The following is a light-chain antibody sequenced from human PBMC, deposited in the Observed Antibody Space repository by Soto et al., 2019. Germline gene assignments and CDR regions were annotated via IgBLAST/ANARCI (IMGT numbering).Light chain of an antibody. CDR1: RSDVGGFNS. V-gene: IGLV2-14*03. CDR3: SSYTSTMTNV. J-gene: IGLJ1*01. CDR2: DVV. Sequence: SALTQTAPLFGVPGQSITISFPGTRSDVGGFNSVSWYQLRPGTAPKLILYDVVDRPSGVSYRFSGSKPGNTASLTISGLQAADEADYFCSSYTSTMTNVFGSGTRSPS.